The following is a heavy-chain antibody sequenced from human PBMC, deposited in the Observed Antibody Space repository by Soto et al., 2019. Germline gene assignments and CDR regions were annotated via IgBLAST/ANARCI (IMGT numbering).Heavy chain of an antibody. V-gene: IGHV4-34*01. D-gene: IGHD4-17*01. CDR2: INHSGST. CDR3: ARGTPFMVLRASQVRYYFDY. J-gene: IGHJ4*02. Sequence: SETLSLTCAVYGGSFSGYYWSWIRQPPGKGLEWIGEINHSGSTNYNPSLKSRVTISVDTSKNQFSLKLSSVTAADTAVYYCARGTPFMVLRASQVRYYFDYWGQGTLVTVSS. CDR1: GGSFSGYY.